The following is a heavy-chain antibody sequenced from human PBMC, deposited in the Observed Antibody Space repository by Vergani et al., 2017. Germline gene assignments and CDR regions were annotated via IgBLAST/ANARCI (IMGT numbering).Heavy chain of an antibody. V-gene: IGHV5-51*01. CDR2: IYPGDSDT. Sequence: EVQLVPSGAAVKKPGESLKISCKGSGYSFTSYWIGWVRQMPGKGLEWMGIIYPGDSDTRYSPSFQGQVTISADKYITTAYLQWSSLKASDTAMYYCARRYCSSGICNLDYWGQGTLVTVSS. J-gene: IGHJ4*02. D-gene: IGHD2-15*01. CDR1: GYSFTSYW. CDR3: ARRYCSSGICNLDY.